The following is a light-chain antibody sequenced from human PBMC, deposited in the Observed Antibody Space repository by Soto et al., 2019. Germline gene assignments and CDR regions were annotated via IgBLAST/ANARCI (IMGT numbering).Light chain of an antibody. Sequence: EIVLTQSPATLSLSAGESVTLXXRASQNIDTYLDWYQQKPGQAPRLLIYGASSRATGIPDRFSGSGSGTDFTLTISRLEPEDFAVYYCQQYGSSLTWTFGQGTKVDI. J-gene: IGKJ1*01. V-gene: IGKV3-20*01. CDR1: QNIDTY. CDR3: QQYGSSLTWT. CDR2: GAS.